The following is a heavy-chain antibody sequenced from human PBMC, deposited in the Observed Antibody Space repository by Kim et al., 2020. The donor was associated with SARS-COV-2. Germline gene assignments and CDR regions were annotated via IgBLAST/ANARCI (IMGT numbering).Heavy chain of an antibody. V-gene: IGHV1-46*01. Sequence: STSYAKKCQGRVTMTRDTATSTVYMGLSSLRSEDTAVYYCARDRILPFDYWGQGTLVTVSS. D-gene: IGHD1-26*01. CDR2: ST. J-gene: IGHJ4*02. CDR3: ARDRILPFDY.